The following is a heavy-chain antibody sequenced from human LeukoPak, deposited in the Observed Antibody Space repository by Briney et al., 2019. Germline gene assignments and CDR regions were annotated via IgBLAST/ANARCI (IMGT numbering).Heavy chain of an antibody. D-gene: IGHD6-13*01. CDR1: GGSFSGYY. CDR2: INHSGST. J-gene: IGHJ5*02. V-gene: IGHV4-34*01. Sequence: SETLSLTCAVYGGSFSGYYWSWIRQPPGKGLEWIGEINHSGSTNYNPSLKSRVTISVDTSKNQFSLKLSSVTAADTAVYYCATSSSWYFWFDPWGQGTLVTVSS. CDR3: ATSSSWYFWFDP.